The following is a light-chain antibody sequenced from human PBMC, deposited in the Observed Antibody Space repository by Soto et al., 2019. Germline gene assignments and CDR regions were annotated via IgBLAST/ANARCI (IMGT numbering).Light chain of an antibody. CDR3: QSYDSSLGGNYV. V-gene: IGLV1-40*01. J-gene: IGLJ1*01. Sequence: QSVLSQPASVSGAPGQRVTISCTGSSSNMGAGYDAHWFQQVPGTAPKLLIYGSTNRPSGVPDRLSGSKSGTSASLAITGLQAEDEADYYCQSYDSSLGGNYVFGTGTKVTVL. CDR2: GST. CDR1: SSNMGAGYD.